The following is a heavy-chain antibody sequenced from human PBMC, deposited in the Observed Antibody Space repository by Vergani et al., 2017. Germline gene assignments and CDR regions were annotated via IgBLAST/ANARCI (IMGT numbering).Heavy chain of an antibody. CDR2: INPNSGGT. Sequence: QVQLVQSGAEVKKPGASVKVSCKASGYTFTGYYMHWVRQAPGQGLEWMGWINPNSGGTNYAQKFQGRVTMTRDTSISTAYMELSRLRSDDTAVHYCARDREMIAARHAFYYYYGMDVWGQGTTVTVSS. CDR3: ARDREMIAARHAFYYYYGMDV. J-gene: IGHJ6*02. V-gene: IGHV1-2*02. D-gene: IGHD6-6*01. CDR1: GYTFTGYY.